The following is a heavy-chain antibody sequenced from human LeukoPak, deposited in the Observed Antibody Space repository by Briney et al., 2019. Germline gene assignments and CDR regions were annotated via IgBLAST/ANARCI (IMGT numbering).Heavy chain of an antibody. D-gene: IGHD6-19*01. V-gene: IGHV4-39*02. CDR2: LSDRGSP. CDR3: ARDANYRVRSGHPSPFDF. CDR1: VHTIILSRFL. J-gene: IGHJ4*02. Sequence: KTSETLSLTCTVSVHTIILSRFLCAWIRQPPGKGLEWIASLSDRGSPKYSPSFQSRVSIFTDTAKNQLSLNLRSVTAYDRPVYYCARDANYRVRSGHPSPFDFWGQGILVTVSS.